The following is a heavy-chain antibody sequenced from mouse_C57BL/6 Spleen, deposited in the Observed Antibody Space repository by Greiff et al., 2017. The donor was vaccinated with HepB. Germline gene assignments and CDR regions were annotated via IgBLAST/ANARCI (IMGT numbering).Heavy chain of an antibody. D-gene: IGHD1-1*01. CDR3: AKIRDGSSDY. V-gene: IGHV1-50*01. J-gene: IGHJ2*01. CDR2: IDPSASYT. Sequence: QVQLQQPGAELVKPGASVKLSCKASGYTFTSYWMQWVKQRPGQGLEWIGEIDPSASYTNYNQKFKGKATLPVDTSSSTAYMQRSSLTSEDSAVYYCAKIRDGSSDYWGQGTTLTVSS. CDR1: GYTFTSYW.